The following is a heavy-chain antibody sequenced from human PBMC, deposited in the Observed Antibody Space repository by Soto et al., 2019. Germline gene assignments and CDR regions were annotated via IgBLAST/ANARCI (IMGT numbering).Heavy chain of an antibody. D-gene: IGHD4-17*01. J-gene: IGHJ6*04. CDR3: ARADYGDFPLDV. CDR2: IGTAGDT. Sequence: GGSLRLSCAASGFTFSSYDMHWVRQATGKGLEWVSAIGTAGDTYYPGSVKGRFTISRENAKNSLYLQMNSLRAGDTAVYYCARADYGDFPLDVWGKGTTVTVSS. V-gene: IGHV3-13*01. CDR1: GFTFSSYD.